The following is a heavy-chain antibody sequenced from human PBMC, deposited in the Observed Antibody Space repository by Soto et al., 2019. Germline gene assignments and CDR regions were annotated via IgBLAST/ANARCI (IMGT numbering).Heavy chain of an antibody. D-gene: IGHD6-19*01. V-gene: IGHV1-18*01. CDR3: AGLRALSGGCPYYFDF. CDR1: GYSLADYG. J-gene: IGHJ4*02. Sequence: QVQLVQSGAEVKKPGASVKVSCKASGYSLADYGMNWVRQAPGQGLEWMGWISAYDGHTKYAQKLQGRVTVTTDTSMNTAYMERGILRSDDTAVYYCAGLRALSGGCPYYFDFWGQETLVPVSS. CDR2: ISAYDGHT.